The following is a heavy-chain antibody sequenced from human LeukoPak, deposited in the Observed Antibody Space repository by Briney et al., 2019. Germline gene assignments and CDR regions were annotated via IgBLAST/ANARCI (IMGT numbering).Heavy chain of an antibody. V-gene: IGHV4-39*07. Sequence: SETLSLTCTVSGGSISSSSYYWGWIRQPPGKGLEWIGSIYYSGSTYYNPSLKSRVTISVDTSKNQFSLKVSSVTAADTAVYYCARDKLDGTGYYYYYMDVWGKGTTVTVSS. CDR3: ARDKLDGTGYYYYYMDV. D-gene: IGHD1-1*01. CDR2: IYYSGST. CDR1: GGSISSSSYY. J-gene: IGHJ6*03.